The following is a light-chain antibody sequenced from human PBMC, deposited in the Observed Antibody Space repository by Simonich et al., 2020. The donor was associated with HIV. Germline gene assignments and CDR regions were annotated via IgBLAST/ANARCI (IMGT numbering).Light chain of an antibody. CDR1: ENISKW. CDR2: KAS. Sequence: DIQMTQSPSTLSASVGDRVTITCRASENISKWLAWYQQKPGKAPKLLIYKASSLESGVPSRFSGRGSGTEFTLTISSLQPDDFATYYCQQYNRYWTFGQGTKVEIK. CDR3: QQYNRYWT. V-gene: IGKV1-5*03. J-gene: IGKJ1*01.